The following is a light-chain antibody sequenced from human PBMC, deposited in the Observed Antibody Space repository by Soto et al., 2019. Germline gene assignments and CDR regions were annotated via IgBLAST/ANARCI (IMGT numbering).Light chain of an antibody. CDR3: MHGTHWPLT. CDR1: QSLVYTDGNTY. Sequence: EVVVTQSPLSLPVTLGQPASISCRSTQSLVYTDGNTYLAWFHQRPGQSPRRLIYKVSNRDSGVPDRFSGSGSASDFTLNISRVEAEDVGIYYCMHGTHWPLTFGLGTRVEI. CDR2: KVS. J-gene: IGKJ1*01. V-gene: IGKV2-30*01.